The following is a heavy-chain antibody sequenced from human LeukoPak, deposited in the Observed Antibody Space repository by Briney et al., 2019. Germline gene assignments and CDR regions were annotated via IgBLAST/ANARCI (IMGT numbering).Heavy chain of an antibody. V-gene: IGHV1-2*02. CDR1: GCTFTGYY. CDR3: ARGMGMATIISDY. D-gene: IGHD5-24*01. CDR2: INPNSGGT. J-gene: IGHJ4*02. Sequence: ASVKVSCKASGCTFTGYYMHWVRQAPGQGLEWMGWINPNSGGTNYAQKFQGRVTMTRDTSISTAYMELSRLRSDDTAVYYCARGMGMATIISDYWGQGTLVTVSS.